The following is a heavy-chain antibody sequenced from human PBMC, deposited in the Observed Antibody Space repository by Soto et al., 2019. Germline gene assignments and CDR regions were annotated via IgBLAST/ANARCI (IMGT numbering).Heavy chain of an antibody. D-gene: IGHD3-10*01. V-gene: IGHV3-23*01. J-gene: IGHJ4*02. Sequence: GGSLRLSCTASGFTFSSYAMIWVRQAPGKGLEWVSSISGSSTDSNHADSVKGRLTISRDNSKNTLYLQMNNLRAEDTAVYHCARRPEGRYFDYWGQGTLVTVSS. CDR2: ISGSSTDS. CDR3: ARRPEGRYFDY. CDR1: GFTFSSYA.